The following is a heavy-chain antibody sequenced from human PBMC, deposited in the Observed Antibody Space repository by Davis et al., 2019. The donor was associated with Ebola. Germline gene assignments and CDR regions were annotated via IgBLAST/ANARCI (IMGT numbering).Heavy chain of an antibody. CDR1: GFTFSSYA. Sequence: GESLKISCAASGFTFSSYAMSWVRQAPGKGLEWVSAISGSGGSTYYADSVKGRFTISRDNSKNTLYLQMNGLRAEDTAVYYCAKDSTKKTTVTGGMDVWGQGTTVTVSS. V-gene: IGHV3-23*01. J-gene: IGHJ6*02. D-gene: IGHD4-17*01. CDR3: AKDSTKKTTVTGGMDV. CDR2: ISGSGGST.